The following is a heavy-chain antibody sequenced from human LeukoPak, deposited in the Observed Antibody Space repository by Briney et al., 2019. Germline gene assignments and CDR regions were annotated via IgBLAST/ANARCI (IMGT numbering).Heavy chain of an antibody. CDR2: IKNKPDGGTS. V-gene: IGHV3-15*01. CDR3: TVVNYGSGSYPLGS. D-gene: IGHD3-10*01. CDR1: GFTFSSYG. J-gene: IGHJ5*02. Sequence: PGGSLRLSCAASGFTFSSYGMSWVRQAPGKGLELVARIKNKPDGGTSDYTAPVKGRFTISRDDSKSTLYLQMNSLKTEDTAVYYCTVVNYGSGSYPLGSWGQGTLVTVSS.